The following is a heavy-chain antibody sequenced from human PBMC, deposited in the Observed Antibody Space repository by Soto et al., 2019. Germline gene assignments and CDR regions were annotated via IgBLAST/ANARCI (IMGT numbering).Heavy chain of an antibody. CDR1: GYTFTSYY. V-gene: IGHV1-46*01. D-gene: IGHD3-16*02. J-gene: IGHJ4*02. CDR2: INPSGGST. Sequence: GASVKVSCKASGYTFTSYYMHWVRQAPGQGLEWMGIINPSGGSTSYAQKFQGRVTMTRDTSTSTVYMELSSLRSEDTAVYYCARGISTAYDYVWGSYRYVYYFDYWGQGTLVTVSS. CDR3: ARGISTAYDYVWGSYRYVYYFDY.